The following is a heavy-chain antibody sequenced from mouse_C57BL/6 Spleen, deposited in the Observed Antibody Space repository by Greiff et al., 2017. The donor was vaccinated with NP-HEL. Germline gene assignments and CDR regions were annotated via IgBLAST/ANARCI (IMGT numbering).Heavy chain of an antibody. CDR2: ISSGSSTI. Sequence: EVKLVESGGGLVKPGGSLKLSCAASGFTFSDYGMHWVRQAPEKGLEWVAYISSGSSTIYYADTVKGRFTISRDNAKNTLFLQMTSLRSEDTAMYYCARITTVVASFDYWGQGTTLTVSS. V-gene: IGHV5-17*01. CDR1: GFTFSDYG. J-gene: IGHJ2*01. D-gene: IGHD1-1*01. CDR3: ARITTVVASFDY.